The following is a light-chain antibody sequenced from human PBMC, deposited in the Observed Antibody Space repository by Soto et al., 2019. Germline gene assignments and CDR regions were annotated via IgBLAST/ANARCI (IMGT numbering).Light chain of an antibody. Sequence: DIQMTQSPSSLSASVGDRVTITCRASQGINNYIAWYQHKPGTVPNVLIYAASTLHSGVPSRFSGGASGTDFTLTISSLQPEDAATYYCQQYLYAPDTFGQGTRVEIK. V-gene: IGKV1-27*01. CDR3: QQYLYAPDT. CDR2: AAS. J-gene: IGKJ1*01. CDR1: QGINNY.